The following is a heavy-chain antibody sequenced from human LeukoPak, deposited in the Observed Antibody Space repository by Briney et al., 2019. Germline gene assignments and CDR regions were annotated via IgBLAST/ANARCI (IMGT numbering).Heavy chain of an antibody. Sequence: SGGSLRLSCAASGFTFSSYGMHWVRQAPGKGLERVAVISYDGSNKYYADSVKGRFTISRDNSKNTLYLQMNSLRAEDTAVYYCAKSSGWYFDYWGQGTLVTVSS. CDR1: GFTFSSYG. CDR2: ISYDGSNK. D-gene: IGHD6-19*01. J-gene: IGHJ4*02. CDR3: AKSSGWYFDY. V-gene: IGHV3-30*18.